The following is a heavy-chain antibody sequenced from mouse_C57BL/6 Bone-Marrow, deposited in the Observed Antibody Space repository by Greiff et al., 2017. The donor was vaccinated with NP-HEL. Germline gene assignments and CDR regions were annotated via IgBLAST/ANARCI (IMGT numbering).Heavy chain of an antibody. D-gene: IGHD2-5*01. Sequence: EVQGVESGGGLVQPKGSLKLSCAASGFSFNTYAMNWVRQAPGKGLEWVARIRSKSNNYATYYADSVKDRFTISRDDSESMLYLQMNNLKTEDTAMYYCVRPLYYSNYRDYWGQGTTLTVSS. J-gene: IGHJ2*01. CDR3: VRPLYYSNYRDY. CDR2: IRSKSNNYAT. V-gene: IGHV10-1*01. CDR1: GFSFNTYA.